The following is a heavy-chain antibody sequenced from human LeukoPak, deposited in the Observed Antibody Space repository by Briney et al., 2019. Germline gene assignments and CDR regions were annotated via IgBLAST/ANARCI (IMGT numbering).Heavy chain of an antibody. CDR3: ARARWYCTNGVCYRSWFDP. J-gene: IGHJ5*02. Sequence: SETLSLTCAVYGGSFSGYYWSWIRQPPGKGLEWIGEINHSGSTNYNPSLKSRVTISVDTSKNQFSLKLSSVTAADTAVYYYARARWYCTNGVCYRSWFDPWGQGTLVTVSS. CDR2: INHSGST. CDR1: GGSFSGYY. V-gene: IGHV4-34*01. D-gene: IGHD2-8*01.